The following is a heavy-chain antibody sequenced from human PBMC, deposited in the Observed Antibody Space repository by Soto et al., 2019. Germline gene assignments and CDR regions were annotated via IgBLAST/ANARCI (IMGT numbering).Heavy chain of an antibody. CDR2: IKEDGSQT. Sequence: EVHLVESGGGLVQPGGSLRLSCAASGFTFRTSWMTWVRQAPGKGLEWVANIKEDGSQTNYVDSVKGRFTISRDNAKNSLYLQMNSLRDEDTAVYYCARDHAYSSFDYWGQGTLVTVSS. CDR1: GFTFRTSW. D-gene: IGHD2-21*01. J-gene: IGHJ4*02. CDR3: ARDHAYSSFDY. V-gene: IGHV3-7*01.